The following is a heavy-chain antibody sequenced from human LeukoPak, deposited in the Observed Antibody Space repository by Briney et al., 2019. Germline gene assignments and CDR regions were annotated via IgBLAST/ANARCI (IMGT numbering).Heavy chain of an antibody. D-gene: IGHD2-2*01. J-gene: IGHJ3*02. CDR2: INPSGGST. V-gene: IGHV1-46*01. CDR1: GYTFTSYY. Sequence: ASVKVSCKASGYTFTSYYMHWVRQAPGQGLEWMGIINPSGGSTSYAQKFQGRVTMTRDTSTSTVYMELSSLRSEDTAVYYCARVLRLAYCSSTSCYRANSHDAFDIWGQGTMVTVSS. CDR3: ARVLRLAYCSSTSCYRANSHDAFDI.